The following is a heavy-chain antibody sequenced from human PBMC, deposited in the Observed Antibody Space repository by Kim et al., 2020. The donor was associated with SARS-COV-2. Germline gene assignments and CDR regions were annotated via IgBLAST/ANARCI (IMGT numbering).Heavy chain of an antibody. J-gene: IGHJ3*02. Sequence: GGSLRLSCAASGFTFSSYSMNWVRQAPGKGLEWVSSISNSASYIYYADSLKGRFTVSRDNAKNSLYLQMNSLRAEDTAVYYCARRVAAGHDAFDIWGQGTMLTVSS. D-gene: IGHD6-25*01. CDR1: GFTFSSYS. CDR2: ISNSASYI. CDR3: ARRVAAGHDAFDI. V-gene: IGHV3-21*06.